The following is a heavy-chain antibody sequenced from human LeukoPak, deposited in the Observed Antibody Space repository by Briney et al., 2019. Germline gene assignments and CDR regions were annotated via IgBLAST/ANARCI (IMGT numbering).Heavy chain of an antibody. CDR1: GYTFTGYY. J-gene: IGHJ4*02. CDR3: ARPRSIVAAAPGY. D-gene: IGHD6-13*01. V-gene: IGHV1-2*02. Sequence: ASVKVSCKASGYTFTGYYMHWVRQAPGQGLEWMGWINPTSGGTNYAQKFQGRVTMTRDTSISTAYLDLSRLRSDDTAVYYCARPRSIVAAAPGYWGQGTLVTVSS. CDR2: INPTSGGT.